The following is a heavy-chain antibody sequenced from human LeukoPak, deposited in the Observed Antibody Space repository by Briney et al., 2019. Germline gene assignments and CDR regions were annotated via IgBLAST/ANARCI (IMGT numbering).Heavy chain of an antibody. D-gene: IGHD3-22*01. CDR2: INSDGSST. CDR3: AREESYYDSSGWAYYFDY. V-gene: IGHV3-74*01. CDR1: GFTFSSYW. J-gene: IGHJ4*02. Sequence: GGSLRLSCAASGFTFSSYWMHWVRQAPGKGLVWVSRINSDGSSTSYADSVKGRFTISRDNSKNTLYLQMNSLRAEDTAVYYCAREESYYDSSGWAYYFDYWGQGTLVTVSS.